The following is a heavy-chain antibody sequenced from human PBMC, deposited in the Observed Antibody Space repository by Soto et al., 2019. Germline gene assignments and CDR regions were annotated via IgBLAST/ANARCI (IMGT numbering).Heavy chain of an antibody. J-gene: IGHJ6*02. V-gene: IGHV1-69*13. D-gene: IGHD2-2*01. CDR1: GGTFSSYA. Sequence: SVKVSCKASGGTFSSYAISWVRQAPGQGLERMGKIIPIFGTANYAQKFQGRVTITADESTSTAYMELSSLRSEDTAVYYCARDRQHIVVVPAAMSSRYYYYGMDVWGQGTTVTVSS. CDR3: ARDRQHIVVVPAAMSSRYYYYGMDV. CDR2: IIPIFGTA.